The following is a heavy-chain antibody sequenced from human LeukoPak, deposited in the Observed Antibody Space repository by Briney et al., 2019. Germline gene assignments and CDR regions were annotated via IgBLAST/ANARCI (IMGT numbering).Heavy chain of an antibody. CDR1: GFTVSTNY. CDR3: ARDSSVTLSFDY. V-gene: IGHV3-66*01. Sequence: GGSLRLSCAASGFTVSTNYMSWVRQAPGEGLEWISDIYSGSSTYYADSVKGRFTISRDNSKNTLYLQMNSLRAEDTAVYYCARDSSVTLSFDYWGQGTLVTVSS. D-gene: IGHD3-9*01. CDR2: IYSGSST. J-gene: IGHJ4*02.